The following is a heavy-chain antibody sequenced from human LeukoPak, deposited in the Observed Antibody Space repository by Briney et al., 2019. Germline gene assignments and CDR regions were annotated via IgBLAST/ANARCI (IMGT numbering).Heavy chain of an antibody. CDR3: ARSGGTAFWFDP. CDR2: INPNSGGT. D-gene: IGHD1-1*01. Sequence: ASVKVSCKASGYTFTGYYMHWVRQAPGQGLEWMGWINPNSGGTNYAQKFQGGVTMTRDTSISTAYMELSRLRSDDTAVYYCARSGGTAFWFDPWGQGTLVTVSS. V-gene: IGHV1-2*02. J-gene: IGHJ5*02. CDR1: GYTFTGYY.